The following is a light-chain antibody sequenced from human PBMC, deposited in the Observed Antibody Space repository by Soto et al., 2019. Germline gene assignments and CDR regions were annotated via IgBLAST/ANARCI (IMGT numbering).Light chain of an antibody. CDR1: QSVSSN. Sequence: EVVMTQSPATLSVSPGERATLSCRASQSVSSNLAWYQQKPGQAPRLLIYDASNRATGIPVRFSGSGSGTDFTLTISSLEPEDFAVYYCQQRSTWPPFSFGPGTKVDIK. CDR2: DAS. CDR3: QQRSTWPPFS. V-gene: IGKV3-11*01. J-gene: IGKJ3*01.